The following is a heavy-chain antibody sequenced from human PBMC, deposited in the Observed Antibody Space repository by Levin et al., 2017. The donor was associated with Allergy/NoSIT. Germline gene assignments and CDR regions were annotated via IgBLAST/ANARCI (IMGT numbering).Heavy chain of an antibody. CDR2: ISGSGGST. V-gene: IGHV3-23*01. D-gene: IGHD2/OR15-2a*01. CDR1: GFTFSSYA. CDR3: AKDSRKYYGGEIDY. J-gene: IGHJ4*02. Sequence: PGGSLRLSCAASGFTFSSYAMSWVRQAPGKGLEWVSAISGSGGSTYYADSVKGRFTISRDNSKNTLYLQMNSLRAEDTAVYYCAKDSRKYYGGEIDYWGQGTLVTVSS.